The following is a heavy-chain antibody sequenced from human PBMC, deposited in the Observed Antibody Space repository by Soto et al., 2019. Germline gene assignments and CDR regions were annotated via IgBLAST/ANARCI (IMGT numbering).Heavy chain of an antibody. CDR3: ARHNWNDDWFDP. D-gene: IGHD1-1*01. CDR2: VSYDEHNK. V-gene: IGHV3-30*09. Sequence: GGSLRLSCVTSGPTFTDYSVAWVRQAPGRGLEWVAVVSYDEHNKFYADSVKGRFGISRDKSISTAYLQWSSLKASDTAMYYCARHNWNDDWFDPWGQGTLVTVSS. J-gene: IGHJ5*02. CDR1: GPTFTDYS.